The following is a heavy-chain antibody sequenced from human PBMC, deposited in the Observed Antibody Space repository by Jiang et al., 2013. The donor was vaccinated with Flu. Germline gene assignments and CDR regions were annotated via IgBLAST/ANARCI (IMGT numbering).Heavy chain of an antibody. CDR1: GYTFTNYA. J-gene: IGHJ4*02. D-gene: IGHD6-19*01. CDR3: ARDQETSSGWINFDY. V-gene: IGHV1-3*01. CDR2: INAGNGNT. Sequence: GAEVKKPGASVKVSCKASGYTFTNYAMHWVRQAPGQMLEWMGWINAGNGNTKYSQKFQGRVAITRDTSASTAYMELSSLRSEDTAVYYCARDQETSSGWINFDYWGQGTLVTVSS.